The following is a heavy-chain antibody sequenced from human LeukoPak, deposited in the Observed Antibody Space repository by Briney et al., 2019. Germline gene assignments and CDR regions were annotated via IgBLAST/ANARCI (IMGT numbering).Heavy chain of an antibody. CDR2: INPNSGGT. CDR1: GYTFTCYY. CDR3: ARGVAAAASIDY. J-gene: IGHJ4*02. D-gene: IGHD6-13*01. Sequence: ASVKVSCKASGYTFTCYYMHWLRQAPGQGLEWMGRINPNSGGTNYAQKFQGRVTMTMDTSISTAYMELSRLRSDDTAVYYCARGVAAAASIDYWGQGTLVTVSS. V-gene: IGHV1-2*06.